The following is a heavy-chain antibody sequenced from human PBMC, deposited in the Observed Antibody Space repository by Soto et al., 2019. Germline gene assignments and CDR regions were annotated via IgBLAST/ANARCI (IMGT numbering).Heavy chain of an antibody. J-gene: IGHJ6*02. CDR2: ISWDSDRL. Sequence: VPLVESGGGLVQPGRSLRLSCAASGFTFDDFAMHWVRQVPGKGLEWVSGISWDSDRLGYADSVKGRFTISRDNAKNSLFLQMNNLRAEDTAFYYCTKEAGRSYGKYGMDVWGQGTTVSVSS. CDR3: TKEAGRSYGKYGMDV. D-gene: IGHD3-16*01. V-gene: IGHV3-9*01. CDR1: GFTFDDFA.